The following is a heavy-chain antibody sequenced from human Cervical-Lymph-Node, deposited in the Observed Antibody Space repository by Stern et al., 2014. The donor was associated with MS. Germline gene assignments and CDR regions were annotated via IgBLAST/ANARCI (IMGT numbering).Heavy chain of an antibody. D-gene: IGHD4-17*01. CDR2: IHPSDGST. Sequence: QVQLVPSGAEVKKPGASVKVSCEASGYTFSRYYMHWVRQAPGQGLEWMGMIHPSDGSTNYAQKFQGRVSMTRETATTTVYMELNSLRSDDTAVLYCARDAHGDSFDYWGQGTLVTVSS. CDR1: GYTFSRYY. CDR3: ARDAHGDSFDY. J-gene: IGHJ4*02. V-gene: IGHV1-46*01.